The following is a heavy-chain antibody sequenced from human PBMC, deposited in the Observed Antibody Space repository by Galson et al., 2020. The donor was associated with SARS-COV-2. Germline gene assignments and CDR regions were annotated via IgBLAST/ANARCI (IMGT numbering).Heavy chain of an antibody. J-gene: IGHJ4*02. Sequence: ESLKISCKASGYTFTDNYIHWVRQAPGEGLEWLAWIDPNNAGANHALKFLGRVTMTTDTSISTAYMELSSLTSDDTAVYYCARDRNYYGSGSYLFDNWGQGTLVTVSS. CDR2: IDPNNAGA. D-gene: IGHD3-10*01. V-gene: IGHV1-2*02. CDR3: ARDRNYYGSGSYLFDN. CDR1: GYTFTDNY.